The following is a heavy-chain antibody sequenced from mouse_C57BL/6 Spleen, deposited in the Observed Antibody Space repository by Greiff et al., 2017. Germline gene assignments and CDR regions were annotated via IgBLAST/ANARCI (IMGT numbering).Heavy chain of an antibody. J-gene: IGHJ2*01. CDR1: GYSITSGYY. V-gene: IGHV3-6*01. CDR3: ARAGTTVVAPYYFDY. Sequence: EVHLVESGPGLVKPSQSLSLTCSVTGYSITSGYYWNWIRQFPGNKLEWMGYISYDGSNNYNPSLKNRISITRDTSKNQFFLKLNSVTTEDTATYYCARAGTTVVAPYYFDYWGQGTTLTVSS. D-gene: IGHD1-1*01. CDR2: ISYDGSN.